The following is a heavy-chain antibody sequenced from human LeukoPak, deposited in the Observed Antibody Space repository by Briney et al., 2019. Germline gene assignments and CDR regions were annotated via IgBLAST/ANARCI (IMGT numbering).Heavy chain of an antibody. D-gene: IGHD2-15*01. CDR2: ISAYNGST. Sequence: ASVKVSCKASGYTFTSYGISWVRQAPGQGLEWMGWISAYNGSTNYAQKLQGRVTMTTDTSTSTAYMELRSLRSDDTAVYYCARAYCSGGSCYSGDDYWGQGTLVTVSS. V-gene: IGHV1-18*01. J-gene: IGHJ4*02. CDR3: ARAYCSGGSCYSGDDY. CDR1: GYTFTSYG.